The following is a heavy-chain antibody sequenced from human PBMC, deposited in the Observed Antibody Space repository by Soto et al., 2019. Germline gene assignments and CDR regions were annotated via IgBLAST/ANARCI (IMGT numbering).Heavy chain of an antibody. J-gene: IGHJ6*02. CDR2: IKSKTDGGTT. Sequence: EVQLVESGGGLVKPGGSLRLSCAASGFTFSNAWMNWVRQAPGKGLEWVGRIKSKTDGGTTDYAAPVKGRFTISRVDLKNTLYLQMNSLKTEDTAVYYCTVQGIGIVAAAGYYGMDVWGQGTTVTVSS. D-gene: IGHD1-26*01. V-gene: IGHV3-15*07. CDR1: GFTFSNAW. CDR3: TVQGIGIVAAAGYYGMDV.